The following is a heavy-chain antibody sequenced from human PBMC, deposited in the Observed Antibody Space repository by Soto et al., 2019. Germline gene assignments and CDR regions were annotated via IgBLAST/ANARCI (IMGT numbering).Heavy chain of an antibody. Sequence: RLSCAASGFTFSIYAMIWVRQAPGKGLEWVSAISGSGGSTYYADSVKGRFTISRDNSKNTLYLQMNSLRAEDAAVYYCAKINVDTAMGLDYWGQGTLVTVSS. CDR1: GFTFSIYA. CDR3: AKINVDTAMGLDY. V-gene: IGHV3-23*01. J-gene: IGHJ4*02. CDR2: ISGSGGST. D-gene: IGHD5-18*01.